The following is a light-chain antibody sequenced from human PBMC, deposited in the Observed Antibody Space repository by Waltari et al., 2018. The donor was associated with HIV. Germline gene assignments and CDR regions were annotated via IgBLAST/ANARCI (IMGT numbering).Light chain of an antibody. V-gene: IGLV5-45*03. CDR3: MIWHSSARV. J-gene: IGLJ3*02. Sequence: QAVLTQPSSLSASPGASASLTCTLRSGINVGTYRIYWYQQKPGSPPQYLLRYKSDSDKQQGSGVPSRFSGSKDASANAGILLISGLRSEDEADYYCMIWHSSARVFGGGTKLTVL. CDR1: SGINVGTYR. CDR2: YKSDSDK.